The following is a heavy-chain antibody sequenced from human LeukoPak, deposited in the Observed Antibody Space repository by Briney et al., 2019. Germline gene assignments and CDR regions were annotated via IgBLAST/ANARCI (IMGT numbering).Heavy chain of an antibody. Sequence: GGSLRLSCAASGFPFNAYTMHWVRQAPGKGLERVSLISRDGDITYYADSLKGRFTISRDNSKNSLYLQMNSLRSEDTAFYYCAKGLVGTTLVDSWGQGTLVTVSS. CDR2: ISRDGDIT. CDR1: GFPFNAYT. CDR3: AKGLVGTTLVDS. V-gene: IGHV3-43*01. D-gene: IGHD1-1*01. J-gene: IGHJ4*02.